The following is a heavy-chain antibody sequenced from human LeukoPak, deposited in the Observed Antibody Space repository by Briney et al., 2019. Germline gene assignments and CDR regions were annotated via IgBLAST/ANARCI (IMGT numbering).Heavy chain of an antibody. D-gene: IGHD3/OR15-3a*01. CDR2: YDPEKGET. V-gene: IGHV1-24*01. Sequence: ASVRLSCKVSGYTITKLSMHWVRHAPGNGLEWMGGYDPEKGETAYAQKFQSRLTMTEDTSTETAHMELSSLRSDYRAVYYCGARMICESFDIWGQGTMVTVSS. CDR3: GARMICESFDI. CDR1: GYTITKLS. J-gene: IGHJ3*02.